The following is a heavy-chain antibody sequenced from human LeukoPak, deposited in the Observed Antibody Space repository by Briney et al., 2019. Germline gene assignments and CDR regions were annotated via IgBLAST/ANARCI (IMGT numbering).Heavy chain of an antibody. J-gene: IGHJ4*02. CDR2: IYYSGST. V-gene: IGHV4-31*03. Sequence: SQTLSLTCTVSGGSISSGGYYWSWIRQHPGKGLEWIGYIYYSGSTNYNPSLKSRVTISVDTSKNQFSLKLSSVTAADTAVYYCARERGSMVQGAMVRYFDYWGQGTLVTVSS. CDR3: ARERGSMVQGAMVRYFDY. D-gene: IGHD3-10*01. CDR1: GGSISSGGYY.